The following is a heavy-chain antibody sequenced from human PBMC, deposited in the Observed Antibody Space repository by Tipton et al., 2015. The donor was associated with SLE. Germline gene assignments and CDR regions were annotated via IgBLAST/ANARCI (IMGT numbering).Heavy chain of an antibody. CDR1: GYTYTSYS. Sequence: QLVQSGAEVMKPGASVKVSCKASGYTYTSYSFTWVRQAPGQGLEWMGGIIPIFGTANYAQKFQGRVTITTDESTSTAYMELSSLRSEDTAVYYCAREYSSSQLGFDPWGQGTLVTVSS. CDR3: AREYSSSQLGFDP. CDR2: IIPIFGTA. V-gene: IGHV1-69*05. J-gene: IGHJ5*02. D-gene: IGHD6-6*01.